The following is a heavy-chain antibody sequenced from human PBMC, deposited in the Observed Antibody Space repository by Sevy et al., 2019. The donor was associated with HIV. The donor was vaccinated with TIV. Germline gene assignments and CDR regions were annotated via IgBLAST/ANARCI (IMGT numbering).Heavy chain of an antibody. V-gene: IGHV3-23*01. J-gene: IGHJ5*01. CDR1: GFTFTSYA. CDR3: SKDRIDSNFYGSNWFDF. CDR2: ISGSGQSS. Sequence: GGSLRLSCAASGFTFTSYAMYWVRQAPGKGLEWVAAISGSGQSSFYADSVKGRFTVSRDRSKNTLFLQMDSLRVEDTALSYFSKDRIDSNFYGSNWFDFWGQGTPVTVSS. D-gene: IGHD4-4*01.